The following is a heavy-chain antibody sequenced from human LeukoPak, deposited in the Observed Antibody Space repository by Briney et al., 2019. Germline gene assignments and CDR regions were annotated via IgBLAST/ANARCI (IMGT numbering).Heavy chain of an antibody. CDR3: ARDGDGYKSIPFDY. CDR1: GSTFSNYW. CDR2: IKQDGSEK. V-gene: IGHV3-7*01. Sequence: PGGSLRLSCAASGSTFSNYWMSWVRQPPGKGLEWVANIKQDGSEKYYVDSVKGRFTISRVNAKNSLYLQMNNLSIEDTAVYYCARDGDGYKSIPFDYWGQGALVTVSS. D-gene: IGHD5-24*01. J-gene: IGHJ4*02.